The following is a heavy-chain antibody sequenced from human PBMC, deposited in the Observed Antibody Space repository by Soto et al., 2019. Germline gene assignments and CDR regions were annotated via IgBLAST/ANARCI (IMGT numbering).Heavy chain of an antibody. V-gene: IGHV4-30-4*01. Sequence: SETLSLTCNVSGGSISSGDYYWCWIRQSPGKGLEWIGYIYYTGSTFYSPSLKSRVTISLDTSENHFSLDMNSVTAADTAVYFCARVSGHNTGYYPLDLMDVPGQGTTVTVSS. J-gene: IGHJ6*02. CDR1: GGSISSGDYY. CDR3: ARVSGHNTGYYPLDLMDV. CDR2: IYYTGST. D-gene: IGHD1-26*01.